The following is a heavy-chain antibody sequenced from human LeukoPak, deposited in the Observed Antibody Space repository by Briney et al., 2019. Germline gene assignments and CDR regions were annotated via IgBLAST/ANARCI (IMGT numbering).Heavy chain of an antibody. CDR2: IIPIFGTA. D-gene: IGHD5/OR15-5a*01. Sequence: SSGKVSCNSYGGPFSRHGNGWVGPPRGQAGASMGRIIPIFGTANYAQKFQGRVTITTDESTSTAYMELSSLRSEDTAVYYCARGTIPSVHKLDYWGQGTLVTVSS. CDR3: ARGTIPSVHKLDY. V-gene: IGHV1-69*05. J-gene: IGHJ4*02. CDR1: GGPFSRHG.